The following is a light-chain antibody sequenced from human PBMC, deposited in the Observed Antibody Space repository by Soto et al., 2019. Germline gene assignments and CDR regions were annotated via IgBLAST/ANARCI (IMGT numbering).Light chain of an antibody. CDR3: QQYNNWPLT. J-gene: IGKJ1*01. CDR1: QSVSSN. CDR2: GAS. V-gene: IGKV3-15*01. Sequence: EIVLTQSPATLSVSPGERATLSCRVGQSVSSNLAWYQQKPGQAPRLLIYGASTRATGIPARFSGSGSGTEFTLTISSLQSEDFAVYYCQQYNNWPLTFGQGTKVEIK.